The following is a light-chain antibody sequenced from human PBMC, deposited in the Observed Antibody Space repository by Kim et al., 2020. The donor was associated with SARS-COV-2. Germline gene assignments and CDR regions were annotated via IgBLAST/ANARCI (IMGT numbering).Light chain of an antibody. CDR2: GAS. V-gene: IGKV3-15*01. CDR3: QQYNNWPPYT. Sequence: VSPGKKATLSCRASQSVSNNWAWYQQKPGQTPRLLIYGASTRATGVPARFSGSGSGTEFTLTISSLQSEDFALYYCQQYNNWPPYTFGQGTKLEI. J-gene: IGKJ2*01. CDR1: QSVSNN.